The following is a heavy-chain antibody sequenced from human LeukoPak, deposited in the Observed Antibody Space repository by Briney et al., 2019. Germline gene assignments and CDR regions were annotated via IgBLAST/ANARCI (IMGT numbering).Heavy chain of an antibody. D-gene: IGHD2-2*01. J-gene: IGHJ4*02. CDR3: ARTCSSSWCYMVH. CDR2: ISVYNGNT. Sequence: ASVTVSCKASGYTFANFGITWVRQAPGQGLEWMGWISVYNGNTNYAQNLQGRVTLTTDTSTSTAYMELRSLRSDDTALYYCARTCSSSWCYMVHWGQGTLVTVSS. V-gene: IGHV1-18*01. CDR1: GYTFANFG.